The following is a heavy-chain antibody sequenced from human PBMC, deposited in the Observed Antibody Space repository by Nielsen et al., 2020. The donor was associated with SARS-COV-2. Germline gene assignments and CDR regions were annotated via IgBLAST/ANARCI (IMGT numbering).Heavy chain of an antibody. CDR2: IIPIFGTA. Sequence: SVKVSCKASGGTFSSYAISWVRQAPGQGLEWMGGIIPIFGTANYAQKFQGRVTITADESTSTAYMELSSLRSEDTAVYYCARVAALGIAAAGTRHYYGMDVWGQGTTVTVSS. CDR1: GGTFSSYA. V-gene: IGHV1-69*13. D-gene: IGHD6-13*01. CDR3: ARVAALGIAAAGTRHYYGMDV. J-gene: IGHJ6*02.